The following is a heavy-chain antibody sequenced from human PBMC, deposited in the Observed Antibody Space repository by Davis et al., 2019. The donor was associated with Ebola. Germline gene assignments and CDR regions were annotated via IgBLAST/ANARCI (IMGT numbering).Heavy chain of an antibody. D-gene: IGHD3/OR15-3a*01. V-gene: IGHV4-34*01. CDR1: GESFSDYY. Sequence: SETLSLTCAVYGESFSDYYWAWIRQPPEMALEWIGEINQSGSTNYNPSLESRVTMSIDTSKNQLSLSLSSVTAADTAVYYCARTMVFGIVINGFDYWGQGIPVTVSS. J-gene: IGHJ4*02. CDR3: ARTMVFGIVINGFDY. CDR2: INQSGST.